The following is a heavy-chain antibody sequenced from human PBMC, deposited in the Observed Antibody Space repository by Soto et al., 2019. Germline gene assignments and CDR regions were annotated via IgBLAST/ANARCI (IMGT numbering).Heavy chain of an antibody. D-gene: IGHD6-13*01. V-gene: IGHV1-69*13. CDR2: IIPIFGTA. J-gene: IGHJ5*02. CDR1: GGTFSSYA. CDR3: ANMYSSSWPRSEIDPFDP. Sequence: SLKVSCKASGGTFSSYAISWVRQAPGQGLEWMGGIIPIFGTANYAQKFQGRVTITADESTSTAYMELSSLRSEDTAVYYCANMYSSSWPRSEIDPFDPWGQGTLVTVSS.